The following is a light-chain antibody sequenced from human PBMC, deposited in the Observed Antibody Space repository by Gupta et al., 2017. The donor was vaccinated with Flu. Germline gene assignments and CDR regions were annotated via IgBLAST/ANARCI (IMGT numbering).Light chain of an antibody. CDR3: AAWDDSLNGGV. V-gene: IGLV1-44*01. Sequence: QSVLTQPPSASGTPQQRVTRSCSGRRPHIGSNTVNWYQQLPGTAPTLLIYSNNQRPSGVPDRFSGSKSGTSASLAISGLQSEDEADYYCAAWDDSLNGGVFGGGTKLTVL. CDR2: SNN. CDR1: RPHIGSNT. J-gene: IGLJ3*02.